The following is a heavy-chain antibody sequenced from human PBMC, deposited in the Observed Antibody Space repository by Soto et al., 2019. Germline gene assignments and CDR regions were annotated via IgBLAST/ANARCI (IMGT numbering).Heavy chain of an antibody. D-gene: IGHD3-16*01. J-gene: IGHJ5*02. Sequence: GGSLRLSCAASGSTFSDYYMSWIRQAPGKGLEWVSYISNSGGIIYYADSVKGRFAISRDNTKKSLYLQMNSLRAEDTAVYYCARGGSSFDPWGQGTLVTVSS. CDR3: ARGGSSFDP. CDR1: GSTFSDYY. CDR2: ISNSGGII. V-gene: IGHV3-11*01.